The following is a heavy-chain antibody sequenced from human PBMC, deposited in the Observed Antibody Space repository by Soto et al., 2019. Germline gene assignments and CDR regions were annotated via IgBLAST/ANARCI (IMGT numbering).Heavy chain of an antibody. CDR2: INAGNGNT. D-gene: IGHD4-17*01. CDR3: ASRGDYGDYGDWYFDL. Sequence: ASVKVSCKASGYTFTSYAMHWVRQAPGQRLEWMGWINAGNGNTKYSQKIQGRVTITRDTSASTAYMELSSLRSEDTAVYYCASRGDYGDYGDWYFDLWGRGTLVTVSS. V-gene: IGHV1-3*01. CDR1: GYTFTSYA. J-gene: IGHJ2*01.